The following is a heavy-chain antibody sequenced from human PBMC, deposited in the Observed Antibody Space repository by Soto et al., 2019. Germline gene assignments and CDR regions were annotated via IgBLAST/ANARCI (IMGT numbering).Heavy chain of an antibody. V-gene: IGHV1-8*01. D-gene: IGHD6-13*01. Sequence: ASVKVSCKASGYAFSNNDISWVRHVTGQGLEWMGWMNPNSGNGGYAQKFQGRVTMTRDTSTSTAYLELSSLASDDTAIYYCVRNVAAVGTDWFDPWGQGTLVTVSS. CDR2: MNPNSGNG. CDR3: VRNVAAVGTDWFDP. CDR1: GYAFSNND. J-gene: IGHJ5*02.